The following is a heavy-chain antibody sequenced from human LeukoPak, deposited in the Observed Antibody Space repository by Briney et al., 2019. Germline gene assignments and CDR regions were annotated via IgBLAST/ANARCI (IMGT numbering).Heavy chain of an antibody. CDR1: GGTFSSYA. CDR2: IIPIFGTA. V-gene: IGHV1-69*05. Sequence: ASVKVSCKASGGTFSSYAISWVRQAPGQGLEWMGGIIPIFGTANYAQKFRGRVTITTDESTSTAYMELSSLRSEDTAVYYCARDRSSSFTPNWWCDPWGQGTLVTVSS. CDR3: ARDRSSSFTPNWWCDP. D-gene: IGHD6-6*01. J-gene: IGHJ5*02.